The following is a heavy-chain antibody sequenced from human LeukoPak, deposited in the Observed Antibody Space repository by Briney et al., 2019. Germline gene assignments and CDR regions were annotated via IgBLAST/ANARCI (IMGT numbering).Heavy chain of an antibody. V-gene: IGHV3-30-3*01. CDR3: ARDRYRDTSMVDF. Sequence: PGGSLRLSCAASGFTFSSYAMHWVRQAPGKGLEWVAVLSYDGSKKYYADSVKGRFTISRDNSKNTLYLQMNSLGAEDTAVYYCARDRYRDTSMVDFWGQGTLVTVSS. D-gene: IGHD5-18*01. J-gene: IGHJ4*02. CDR2: LSYDGSKK. CDR1: GFTFSSYA.